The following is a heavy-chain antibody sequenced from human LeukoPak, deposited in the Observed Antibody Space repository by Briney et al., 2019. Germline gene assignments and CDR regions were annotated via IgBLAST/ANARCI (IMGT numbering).Heavy chain of an antibody. D-gene: IGHD1-26*01. V-gene: IGHV1-18*01. Sequence: ASVKVSCKASGYTFTNYGITWMRQAPGQGLEWMGWINTYNGNTNYAQKLQGRVTITTDTSTSTAYMELRSLRSNDTAVFYCARDLVDGVGAPGAYWGQGALVTVSS. CDR1: GYTFTNYG. CDR3: ARDLVDGVGAPGAY. CDR2: INTYNGNT. J-gene: IGHJ4*02.